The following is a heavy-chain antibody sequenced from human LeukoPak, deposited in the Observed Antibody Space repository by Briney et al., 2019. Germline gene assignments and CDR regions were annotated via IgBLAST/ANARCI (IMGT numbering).Heavy chain of an antibody. CDR1: GFTFSDYY. CDR3: AKGQDYGDLYYFDY. V-gene: IGHV3-11*01. D-gene: IGHD4-17*01. CDR2: ISSSGSTI. J-gene: IGHJ4*02. Sequence: PGGSLRLSCAASGFTFSDYYMSWIRQAPGKGLEWVSYISSSGSTIYYADSVKGRFTISRDNSKNTLYLQMNSLRAEDTAVYYCAKGQDYGDLYYFDYWGQGTLVTVSS.